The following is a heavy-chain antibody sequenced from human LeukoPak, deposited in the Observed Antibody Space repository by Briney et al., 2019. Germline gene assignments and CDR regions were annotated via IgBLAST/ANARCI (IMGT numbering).Heavy chain of an antibody. V-gene: IGHV4-4*07. D-gene: IGHD3/OR15-3a*01. CDR2: MSSIGST. CDR3: ARDSRTERPWYFDL. Sequence: KPSETLSLTCTVSGASISLYYWSWIRQPAGKGLEWIGRMSSIGSTNYDPSLKSRVTMSVDTSKNQFSLDLSSVTAADTAVYYCARDSRTERPWYFDLWGRGTLVTVSS. CDR1: GASISLYY. J-gene: IGHJ2*01.